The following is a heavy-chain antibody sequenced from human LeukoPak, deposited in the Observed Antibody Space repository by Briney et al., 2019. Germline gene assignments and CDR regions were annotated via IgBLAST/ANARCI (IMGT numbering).Heavy chain of an antibody. CDR1: GFTLNNAW. J-gene: IGHJ4*02. CDR3: TTVIMGTPKDDY. V-gene: IGHV3-15*01. CDR2: IKRETDGGTI. Sequence: PGGSLRLSCAASGFTLNNAWMSWVRQAPGKGLEWLGRIKRETDGGTIDYAAPVKGRSTISRDDSRNTLYLQMNSLKTEDTAVYYCTTVIMGTPKDDYWGQGTLVTVSS. D-gene: IGHD4-23*01.